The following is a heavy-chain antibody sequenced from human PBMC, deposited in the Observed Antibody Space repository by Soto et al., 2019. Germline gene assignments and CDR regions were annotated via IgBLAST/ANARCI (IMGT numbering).Heavy chain of an antibody. D-gene: IGHD6-13*01. V-gene: IGHV4-59*01. J-gene: IGHJ3*02. CDR2: IYYSGST. Sequence: PSETLCLTCTVSGGSISSYYWSWIRQPPGKGLEWIGYIYYSGSTNYNPSLKSRVTISVDTSKNQFSLKLSSVTAADTAVYYCARLTAGDAFDIWGQGTMVT. CDR3: ARLTAGDAFDI. CDR1: GGSISSYY.